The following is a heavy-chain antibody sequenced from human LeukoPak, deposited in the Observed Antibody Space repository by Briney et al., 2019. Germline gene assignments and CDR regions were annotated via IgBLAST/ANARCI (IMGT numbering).Heavy chain of an antibody. CDR2: IWFDGSTR. V-gene: IGHV3-33*01. CDR3: AREQPGSSFDY. CDR1: GFTFSDYY. J-gene: IGHJ4*02. Sequence: GGSLRLSCAASGFTFSDYYIHWVRQAPGKGLEWVALIWFDGSTRFHADSVKGRFTISRDNSKSTVYLQMDSLRAEDTAVYCCAREQPGSSFDYWGQGTLVTVSS. D-gene: IGHD6-13*01.